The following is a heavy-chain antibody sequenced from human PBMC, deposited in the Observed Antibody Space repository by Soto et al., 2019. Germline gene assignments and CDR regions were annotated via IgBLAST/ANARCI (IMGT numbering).Heavy chain of an antibody. CDR3: ARDGANSGYDYGY. J-gene: IGHJ4*02. CDR2: IKQDGSEK. V-gene: IGHV3-7*01. Sequence: EVQLVESGGGLVQPGGSLRLSCAASGFTFSSYWMSWVRQAPGKGLEWVANIKQDGSEKYYVDSVKGRFTISRDNAKNSLYLQMNSLRXEDTAVYYCARDGANSGYDYGYWGQGTLVTVSS. D-gene: IGHD5-12*01. CDR1: GFTFSSYW.